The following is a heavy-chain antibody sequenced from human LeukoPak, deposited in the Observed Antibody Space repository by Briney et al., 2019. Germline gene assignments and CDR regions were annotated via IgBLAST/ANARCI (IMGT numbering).Heavy chain of an antibody. CDR1: GYSFTDYF. Sequence: ASVKVSCKSSGYSFTDYFIHWVRQAPGQGPEWRGCINTYSGGAHYAQKFKGWVSLTRDTSSDTAFMELSSLRSDATAIYYCARDFLGRSNGGSNYFGMGVWGQGTTVTVSS. CDR2: INTYSGGA. D-gene: IGHD2-15*01. CDR3: ARDFLGRSNGGSNYFGMGV. J-gene: IGHJ6*01. V-gene: IGHV1-2*04.